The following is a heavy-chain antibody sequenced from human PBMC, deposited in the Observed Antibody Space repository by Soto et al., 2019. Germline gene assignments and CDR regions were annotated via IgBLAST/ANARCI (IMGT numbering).Heavy chain of an antibody. D-gene: IGHD5-18*01. CDR1: GGSISSGGYY. CDR3: ARVVQLWYHCDY. V-gene: IGHV4-31*03. CDR2: ISYSGST. Sequence: QVQLQESGPGLVKPSQTLSLTCTVSGGSISSGGYYWSWIRQHPGKGLEWIGYISYSGSTYYNPSLKSRXXIXVXPSKNQFSLKLRSVTAADTAVYYCARVVQLWYHCDYWGQGTLVTVSS. J-gene: IGHJ4*02.